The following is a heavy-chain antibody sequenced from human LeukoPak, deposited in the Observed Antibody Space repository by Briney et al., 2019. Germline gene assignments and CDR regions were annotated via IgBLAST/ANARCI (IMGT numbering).Heavy chain of an antibody. V-gene: IGHV3-15*01. CDR1: GFTFSSYS. J-gene: IGHJ5*02. CDR3: TVTTGGWFDP. Sequence: GGSLRLSCAASGFTFSSYSMSWVRQAPGKGLEWVGRIKSKTDGGTTDYAAPVKGRFTISRDDSKNTLYLQMNSLKTEDTAVYYCTVTTGGWFDPWGQGTLVTVSS. CDR2: IKSKTDGGTT. D-gene: IGHD4-17*01.